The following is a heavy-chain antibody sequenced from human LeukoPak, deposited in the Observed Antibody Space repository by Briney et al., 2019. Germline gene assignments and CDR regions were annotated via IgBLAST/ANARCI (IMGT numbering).Heavy chain of an antibody. CDR3: ARGVYYDFWSGYLSFRYYYYMDV. CDR1: GYTFTSYD. J-gene: IGHJ6*03. Sequence: ASVKVSCKASGYTFTSYDINRVRQATGQGLEWMGWMNPNSGNTGYAQKFQGRVAITRNTSISTAYMELSSLRSEDTAVYYCARGVYYDFWSGYLSFRYYYYMDVWGKGTTVTVSS. D-gene: IGHD3-3*01. CDR2: MNPNSGNT. V-gene: IGHV1-8*03.